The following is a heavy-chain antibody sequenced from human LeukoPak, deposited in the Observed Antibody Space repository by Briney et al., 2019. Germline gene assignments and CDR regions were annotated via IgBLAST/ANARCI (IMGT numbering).Heavy chain of an antibody. J-gene: IGHJ6*03. Sequence: SETLSLTCAVYGGSFSGYYWSWIRQPPGKGLEWIAEINHSGSTYYNPSLKSRVTISVDTSKNQFSLKLSSVTAADTAVYYRARLHYGGNYGYYYYYMDVWGKGTTVTISS. CDR1: GGSFSGYY. CDR3: ARLHYGGNYGYYYYYMDV. D-gene: IGHD4-23*01. V-gene: IGHV4-34*01. CDR2: INHSGST.